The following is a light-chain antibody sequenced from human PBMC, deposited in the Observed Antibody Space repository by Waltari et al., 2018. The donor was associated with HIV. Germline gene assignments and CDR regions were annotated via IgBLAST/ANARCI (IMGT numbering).Light chain of an antibody. CDR3: QQRSNWPLT. V-gene: IGKV3-11*01. Sequence: EIVLTQSPATLSLSPGARATLSCRASQSVSSYLAWYQQKPGQAPRLLIYDASNRATGIPARFSGSGSGTDFTLTSSSLEPEEFAVYYCQQRSNWPLTFGGGTKVEIK. CDR2: DAS. CDR1: QSVSSY. J-gene: IGKJ4*01.